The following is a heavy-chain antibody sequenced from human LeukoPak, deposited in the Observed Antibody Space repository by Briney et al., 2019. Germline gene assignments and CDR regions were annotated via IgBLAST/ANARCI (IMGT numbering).Heavy chain of an antibody. V-gene: IGHV3-66*01. D-gene: IGHD5-18*01. CDR2: IYSGGST. CDR1: GFTVSSNY. Sequence: GGSLRLSCAASGFTVSSNYMSWVRQAPGKGLEWVSVIYSGGSTYYADSVKGRFTISRDNSKNTLYLQMNSLRAEDTAVYYCARGGYSYGYVPMDVWGKGTTVTVSS. J-gene: IGHJ6*03. CDR3: ARGGYSYGYVPMDV.